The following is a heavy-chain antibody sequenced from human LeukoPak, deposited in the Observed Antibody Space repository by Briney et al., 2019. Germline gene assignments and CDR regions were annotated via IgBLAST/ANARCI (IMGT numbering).Heavy chain of an antibody. D-gene: IGHD1-26*01. V-gene: IGHV1-24*01. CDR1: GYTLTELS. CDR3: ATSEPPRESYEAFDY. CDR2: FAPEDGET. J-gene: IGHJ4*02. Sequence: ASVKVSCKVSGYTLTELSIHWVRQAPGKGLEWMGGFAPEDGETIYAQKFQGRVTMTEDTSTDTAYMELSSLRSEDTAVYYCATSEPPRESYEAFDYWGQGTLVTVSS.